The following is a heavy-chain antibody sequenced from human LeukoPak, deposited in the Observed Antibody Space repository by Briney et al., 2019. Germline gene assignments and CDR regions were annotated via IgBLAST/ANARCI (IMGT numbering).Heavy chain of an antibody. CDR1: GFTVSTNY. J-gene: IGHJ4*02. CDR2: IYSGGST. V-gene: IGHV3-66*01. CDR3: ARVLRGSGSCFDY. D-gene: IGHD2-15*01. Sequence: GGSLRLSCAASGFTVSTNYMTWVRQAPGEGLEWVSIIYSGGSTYYAEYVKGRFTISRDNSKNTLYLQMNSLRAEDTAVYYCARVLRGSGSCFDYWGQGTLVTVSS.